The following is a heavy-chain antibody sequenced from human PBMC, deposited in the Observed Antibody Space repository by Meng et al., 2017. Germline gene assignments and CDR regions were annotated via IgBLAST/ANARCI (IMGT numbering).Heavy chain of an antibody. CDR2: INTNTGNP. D-gene: IGHD6-19*01. CDR3: ARMGIAVAGTLGWEDY. V-gene: IGHV7-4-1*02. CDR1: GYTFTSYA. J-gene: IGHJ4*02. Sequence: QGQRVQSGSELKKRGASVKVSCKASGYTFTSYAMNWVRQAPGQGLEWMGWINTNTGNPTYAQGFTGRFVFSLDTSVSTAYLQISSLKAEDTAVYYCARMGIAVAGTLGWEDYWGQGTLVTVSS.